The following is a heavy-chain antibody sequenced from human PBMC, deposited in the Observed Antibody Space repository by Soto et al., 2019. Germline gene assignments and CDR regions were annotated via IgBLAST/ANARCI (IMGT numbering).Heavy chain of an antibody. V-gene: IGHV3-23*01. CDR1: GFTFSSYA. J-gene: IGHJ4*02. CDR3: AKETSEYSSSRVDC. Sequence: EVQLLESGGGLVQPGGSLRLSCAASGFTFSSYAMSWVRQAPGKGLEWVSAISGGGASTYYADSVRGRFTISRDNSKNTLSLQMNSLRAEDTAVYYCAKETSEYSSSRVDCWGQGALVTVSS. D-gene: IGHD6-6*01. CDR2: ISGGGAST.